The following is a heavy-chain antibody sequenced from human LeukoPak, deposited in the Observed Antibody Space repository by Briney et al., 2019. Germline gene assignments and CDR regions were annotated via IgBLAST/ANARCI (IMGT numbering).Heavy chain of an antibody. Sequence: PSETLSLTCTVSGGSISSYYWSWIRQPPGKGLEWMGYIYYSGSTIYNPSLKSRVTISVDTSKNQFSLKLSSVTAADTAVYHCARVSLSGTYSPFDPWGQGTLVTVSP. CDR1: GGSISSYY. CDR3: ARVSLSGTYSPFDP. V-gene: IGHV4-59*01. CDR2: IYYSGST. J-gene: IGHJ5*02. D-gene: IGHD1-26*01.